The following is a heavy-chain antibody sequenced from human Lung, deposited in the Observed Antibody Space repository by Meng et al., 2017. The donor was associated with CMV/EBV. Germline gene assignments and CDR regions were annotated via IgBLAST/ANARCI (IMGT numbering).Heavy chain of an antibody. V-gene: IGHV3-30-3*01. D-gene: IGHD3-22*01. CDR3: ARESSGYSSY. J-gene: IGHJ4*02. Sequence: GGSLRLSCAASGFTFSSYAMHWVRQAPGKGLEWVAVISYDGSNKYYADSVKGRLTISRDNSKNTLYLQMNSLRAEDTAVYYCARESSGYSSYWGQGTLVTVSS. CDR1: GFTFSSYA. CDR2: ISYDGSNK.